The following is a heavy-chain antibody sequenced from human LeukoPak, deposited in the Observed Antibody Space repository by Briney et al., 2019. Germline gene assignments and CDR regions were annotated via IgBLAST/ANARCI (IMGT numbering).Heavy chain of an antibody. CDR1: GGSVSSGGYY. CDR3: ARSAGYFDY. J-gene: IGHJ4*02. V-gene: IGHV4-61*08. Sequence: SETLSLTCTVSGGSVSSGGYYWSWIRQPPGKGLEWIGYISYSGSTNYNPSLMSRVTISLATSKNQFSLKLSSVTAADTAVYYCARSAGYFDYWGQGTLVTVSS. CDR2: ISYSGST.